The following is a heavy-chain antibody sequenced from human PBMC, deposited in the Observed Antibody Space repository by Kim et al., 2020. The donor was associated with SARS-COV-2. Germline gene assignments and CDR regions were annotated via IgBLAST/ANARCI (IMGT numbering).Heavy chain of an antibody. Sequence: SVKVSCKASGGKFRSDGVGSYTIRWARQAPGQGLEWMGGVSPVFHTPNYAQKFQGRVTISADDSTSISYLELSTLRSEDTAVYFCGRGDVITVAGTAFHYYPMEVWGQGTTVTVSS. J-gene: IGHJ6*02. CDR2: VSPVFHTP. V-gene: IGHV1-69*13. CDR3: GRGDVITVAGTAFHYYPMEV. CDR1: GGKFRSDGVGSYT. D-gene: IGHD6-19*01.